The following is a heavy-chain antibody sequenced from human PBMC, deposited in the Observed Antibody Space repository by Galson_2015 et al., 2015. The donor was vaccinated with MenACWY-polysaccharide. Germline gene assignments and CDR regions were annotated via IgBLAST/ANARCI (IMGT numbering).Heavy chain of an antibody. D-gene: IGHD6-13*01. Sequence: SLRLSCAASGFVFNNYWMSWIRQSPGKGLERVANIKHDGSETYYLDSVKGRFVVSRDNARNSLYLQMSSLRAEDTAVYYCVRDWGYGRAACFYFDCWGQGTLVTVSS. CDR3: VRDWGYGRAACFYFDC. V-gene: IGHV3-7*01. J-gene: IGHJ4*02. CDR1: GFVFNNYW. CDR2: IKHDGSET.